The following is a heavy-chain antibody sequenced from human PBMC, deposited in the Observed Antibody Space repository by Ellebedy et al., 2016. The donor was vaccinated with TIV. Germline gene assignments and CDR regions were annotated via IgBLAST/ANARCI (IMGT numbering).Heavy chain of an antibody. CDR3: ARDGLGWLVDH. CDR1: GYTFTAYY. V-gene: IGHV1-2*02. Sequence: AASVKVSCKASGYTFTAYYIHWVRQAPGQGLEWMGWINPNSGGTNYAQRFQGRVTMTRDTSIITAYMELSRLRSDDTAVYYCARDGLGWLVDHWGQGTLVTVSS. D-gene: IGHD6-19*01. J-gene: IGHJ4*02. CDR2: INPNSGGT.